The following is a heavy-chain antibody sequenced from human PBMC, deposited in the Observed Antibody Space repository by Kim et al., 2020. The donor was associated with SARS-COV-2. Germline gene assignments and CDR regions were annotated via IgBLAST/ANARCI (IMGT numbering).Heavy chain of an antibody. Sequence: GGSLRLSCAASGFTFSSYGMHWVRQAPGKGLEWVAVIWYDGSNKYYADSVKGRFTISRDNSKNTLYLQMNSLRAEDTAVYYCAKESGPSRDWYFDLWGRGTLVTVSS. J-gene: IGHJ2*01. CDR3: AKESGPSRDWYFDL. CDR1: GFTFSSYG. CDR2: IWYDGSNK. V-gene: IGHV3-33*06. D-gene: IGHD6-13*01.